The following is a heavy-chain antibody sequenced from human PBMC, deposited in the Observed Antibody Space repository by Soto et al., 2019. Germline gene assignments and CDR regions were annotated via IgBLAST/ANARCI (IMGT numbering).Heavy chain of an antibody. V-gene: IGHV4-39*07. D-gene: IGHD5-12*01. J-gene: IGHJ4*02. CDR1: GGSISSSSSY. CDR3: ARDQYSGYQFHY. Sequence: PSETLSLTCTVSGGSISSSSSYWGWIRQPPGKGLEWIGTIYSGSTYYNPSLKSRVTISVDTSKNQFSLKLSSVTAADTAVYYWARDQYSGYQFHYWGQGTLVTVSS. CDR2: IYSGST.